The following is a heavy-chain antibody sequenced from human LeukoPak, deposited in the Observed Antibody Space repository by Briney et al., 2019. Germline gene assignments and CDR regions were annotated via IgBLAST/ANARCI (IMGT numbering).Heavy chain of an antibody. Sequence: SETLSLTCTVSGGSISSYYWSWIRQPAGKGLEWIGRIYTSGSTNYNPSLKSRVTMSVDTSKNQFSLKLSSVTAADTAAYYCARDIDYGGNSAFDYWGLGIVVTVSS. D-gene: IGHD4-23*01. V-gene: IGHV4-4*07. J-gene: IGHJ4*02. CDR2: IYTSGST. CDR3: ARDIDYGGNSAFDY. CDR1: GGSISSYY.